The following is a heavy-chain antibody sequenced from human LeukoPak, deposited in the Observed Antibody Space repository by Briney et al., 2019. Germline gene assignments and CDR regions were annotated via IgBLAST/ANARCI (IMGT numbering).Heavy chain of an antibody. V-gene: IGHV4-39*01. D-gene: IGHD3-3*01. J-gene: IGHJ4*02. Sequence: PSETLSLTCTVSGGSISSSSYYWGWIRQPPGKGLEWIGSIYYSGSTYYNPSLKSRVTISVDTSKNQFSLKLSSVTAADTAVYYCASTFHTIFGVVPGSWDYWGQGTLVTVSS. CDR3: ASTFHTIFGVVPGSWDY. CDR1: GGSISSSSYY. CDR2: IYYSGST.